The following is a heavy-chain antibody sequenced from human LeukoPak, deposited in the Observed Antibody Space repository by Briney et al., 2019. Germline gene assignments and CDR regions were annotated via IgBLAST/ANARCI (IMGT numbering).Heavy chain of an antibody. V-gene: IGHV3-7*05. Sequence: GGSLRLSCAASGFTFSRFWMNWVRQAPGRGLEWVANIDQSGGRNNYVDSVKGRFTISRDNAKNSLFLEMSSLRADDTAVYFCARDVEGGTFGIWGQGTTVTVSS. CDR2: IDQSGGRN. D-gene: IGHD3-16*01. J-gene: IGHJ3*02. CDR1: GFTFSRFW. CDR3: ARDVEGGTFGI.